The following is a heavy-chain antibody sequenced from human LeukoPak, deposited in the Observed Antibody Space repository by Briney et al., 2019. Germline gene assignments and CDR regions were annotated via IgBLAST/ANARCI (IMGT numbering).Heavy chain of an antibody. CDR3: ARYSSVTTGFDY. CDR2: INSDGINT. J-gene: IGHJ4*02. Sequence: GGSLRLSCAASGFTFSNYWMHWVRQAPGKGLVWVSRINSDGINTSYADSVKGRFTISRDNSKNTLYLQMNSLRAEDTAVYYCARYSSVTTGFDYWGQGTLVTVSS. CDR1: GFTFSNYW. V-gene: IGHV3-74*01. D-gene: IGHD3-22*01.